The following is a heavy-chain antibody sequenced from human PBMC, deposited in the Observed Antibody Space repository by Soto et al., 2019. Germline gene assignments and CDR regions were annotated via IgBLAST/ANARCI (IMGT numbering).Heavy chain of an antibody. CDR2: INHSGST. D-gene: IGHD3-22*01. V-gene: IGHV4-34*01. Sequence: PSETLSLTCAVYGGSFSGYYWSWIRQPPGKGLEWIGEINHSGSTNYNPSLKSRVTISVDTSKNQFSLKLSSVTAADTAVYYCARGRSSSCYGYYYYGMDVWGQGTTVTVSS. CDR3: ARGRSSSCYGYYYYGMDV. CDR1: GGSFSGYY. J-gene: IGHJ6*02.